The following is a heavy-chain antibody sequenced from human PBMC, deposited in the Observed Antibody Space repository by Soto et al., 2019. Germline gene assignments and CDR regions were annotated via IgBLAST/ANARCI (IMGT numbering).Heavy chain of an antibody. J-gene: IGHJ3*02. Sequence: EVQLLESGRGLVQPGGSLRLSCTASGFTFSTYAMTWVRQAPGKGLEWVSAISGGGGPTYYADSVKGRFTISRDNSKNTLYLQMNSLRADDTAVYYCAKVSRFLDSGLIWGQGTLVTVSS. CDR2: ISGGGGPT. V-gene: IGHV3-23*01. CDR3: AKVSRFLDSGLI. D-gene: IGHD3-10*01. CDR1: GFTFSTYA.